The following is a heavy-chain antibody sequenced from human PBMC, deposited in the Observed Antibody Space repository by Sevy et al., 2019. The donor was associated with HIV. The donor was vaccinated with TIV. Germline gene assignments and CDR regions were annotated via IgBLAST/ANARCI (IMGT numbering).Heavy chain of an antibody. CDR3: AKDVVGGYYDSSGYSDH. V-gene: IGHV3-30*18. J-gene: IGHJ4*02. Sequence: GGSLRLSCTASGFTFNNYGMHWVRQAPGKGLEWVALISYDGSNKYYADSVKGRFAISRDNSKNTLDLQMNSLRAEDTAVYYCAKDVVGGYYDSSGYSDHWGQGTLVTVSS. CDR1: GFTFNNYG. CDR2: ISYDGSNK. D-gene: IGHD3-22*01.